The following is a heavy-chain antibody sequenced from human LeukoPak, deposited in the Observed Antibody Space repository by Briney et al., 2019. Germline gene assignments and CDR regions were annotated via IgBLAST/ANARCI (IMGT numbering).Heavy chain of an antibody. V-gene: IGHV4-39*01. CDR1: GGSISSSSYY. CDR3: ARGGIRGAAAGTSIQH. Sequence: SETLSLTCTVSGGSISSSSYYWGWIRQPPGKGLEWIGSIYYSGSTYYNPSLKSRVTISVDTSKNQFSLKLSSVTAADTAVYYCARGGIRGAAAGTSIQHWGQGTLVTVSS. CDR2: IYYSGST. J-gene: IGHJ1*01. D-gene: IGHD6-13*01.